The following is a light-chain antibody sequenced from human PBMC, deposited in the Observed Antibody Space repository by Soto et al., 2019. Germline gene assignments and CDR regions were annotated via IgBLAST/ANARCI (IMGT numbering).Light chain of an antibody. J-gene: IGLJ1*01. CDR1: SSDVGGYNY. CDR2: DVS. Sequence: QSALTQPASVSGSPGQSITISCTGTSSDVGGYNYVSWYQQYPGKAPKLMIYDVSNRPSGISNRFSGSKSGNTASLTISGLQAEDEADHYCSSYTSSSTLYVFGTGTKLTVL. CDR3: SSYTSSSTLYV. V-gene: IGLV2-14*01.